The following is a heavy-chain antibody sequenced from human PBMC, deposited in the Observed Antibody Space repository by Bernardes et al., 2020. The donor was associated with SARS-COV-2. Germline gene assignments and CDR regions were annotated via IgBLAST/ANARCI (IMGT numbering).Heavy chain of an antibody. CDR3: AKDLAVAGTGGDGDY. CDR1: RFTFSNYA. D-gene: IGHD6-19*01. V-gene: IGHV3-23*01. J-gene: IGHJ4*02. CDR2: ISCSGGSM. Sequence: GGSLRLSCAASRFTFSNYAMSWVRQAPGKGLEWVSGISCSGGSMYYADSVKGRFTISRDNSKNMLYLQMNSLTAEDTAVYYCAKDLAVAGTGGDGDYWGQGTLVTVSS.